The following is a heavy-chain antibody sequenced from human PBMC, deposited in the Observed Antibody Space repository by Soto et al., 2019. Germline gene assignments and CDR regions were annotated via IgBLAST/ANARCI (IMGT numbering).Heavy chain of an antibody. CDR2: ISSSSSYI. CDR3: ARDYSGSYYGSYYYYGMDV. Sequence: GGSLRLSCAASGFTFSSYSMNWVRQAPGKGLEWVSSISSSSSYIYYADSVKGRFTISRDNAKNSLYLQMNSLRAEDTAVYYCARDYSGSYYGSYYYYGMDVWGQGTTVTVSS. D-gene: IGHD1-26*01. V-gene: IGHV3-21*01. J-gene: IGHJ6*02. CDR1: GFTFSSYS.